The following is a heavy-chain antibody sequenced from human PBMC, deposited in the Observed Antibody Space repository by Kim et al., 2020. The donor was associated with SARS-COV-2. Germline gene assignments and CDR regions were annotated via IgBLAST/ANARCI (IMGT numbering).Heavy chain of an antibody. V-gene: IGHV3-15*01. CDR3: TTDPVQTVLRFLEWTSDDAFDI. J-gene: IGHJ3*02. D-gene: IGHD3-3*01. CDR2: IKSKTDGGTT. Sequence: GGSLRLSCAASGFTFSNAWMSWVRQAPGKGLEWVGRIKSKTDGGTTDYAAPVKGRFTISRDDSKNTLYLQMNSLKTEDTAVYYCTTDPVQTVLRFLEWTSDDAFDIWGQGTMVTVSS. CDR1: GFTFSNAW.